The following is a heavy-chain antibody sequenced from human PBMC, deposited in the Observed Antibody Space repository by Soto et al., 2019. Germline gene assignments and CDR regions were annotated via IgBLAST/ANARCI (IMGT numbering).Heavy chain of an antibody. J-gene: IGHJ4*02. CDR1: GGTFSSHG. D-gene: IGHD1-1*01. CDR3: ATERSAQYFDY. Sequence: GASVKVSCKASGGTFSSHGIARVRQVPGQGLEWVGGIMPTFGSATYAPRFQGRVTISADKSTSTAYMELRSLRSEDTAVYYCATERSAQYFDYWGQGTLVTVSS. CDR2: IMPTFGSA. V-gene: IGHV1-69*06.